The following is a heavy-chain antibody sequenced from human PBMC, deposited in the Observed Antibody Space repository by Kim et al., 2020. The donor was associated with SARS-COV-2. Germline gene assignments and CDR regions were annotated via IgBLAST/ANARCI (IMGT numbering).Heavy chain of an antibody. J-gene: IGHJ4*02. CDR2: IWYDGSNK. Sequence: GGSLRLSCAASGFTFSSYAMHWVRQAPGKGLEWVAVIWYDGSNKYYADSVKGRFTISRDNSKNTLYLQMNSLRAEDTAVYYCAKPVYNECSGGSCYSGFDYWGQGTLVTVSS. V-gene: IGHV3-33*06. CDR3: AKPVYNECSGGSCYSGFDY. D-gene: IGHD2-15*01. CDR1: GFTFSSYA.